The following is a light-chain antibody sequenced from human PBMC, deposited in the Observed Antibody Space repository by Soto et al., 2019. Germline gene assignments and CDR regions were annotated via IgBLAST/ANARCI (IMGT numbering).Light chain of an antibody. V-gene: IGKV1-39*01. Sequence: DIPLTQSPSALSASPCDRVTITFSTQNISSSYLEWYQQKPGQAPRLLIYAASRTHSGAPTRCSGSGSGTDFTLTISRLQPEDFASYYCQQNDSTPRTFGQGTKVDIK. CDR3: QQNDSTPRT. CDR1: NISSSY. CDR2: AAS. J-gene: IGKJ1*01.